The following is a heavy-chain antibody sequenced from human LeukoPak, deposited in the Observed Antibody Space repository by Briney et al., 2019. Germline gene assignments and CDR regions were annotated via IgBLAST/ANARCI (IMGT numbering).Heavy chain of an antibody. CDR3: ARDSFTYGLGSYPLWPFDY. V-gene: IGHV3-9*01. D-gene: IGHD3-10*01. CDR2: ITWNSDNI. J-gene: IGHJ4*02. CDR1: GFTFDDYA. Sequence: GGSLRLSCAASGFTFDDYAMHWVRQAPGKGLEWVSGITWNSDNIEYADSVKGRLTISRDNAKNSLYLQMNSLRAEDTAVYYCARDSFTYGLGSYPLWPFDYWGQGTLVTVSS.